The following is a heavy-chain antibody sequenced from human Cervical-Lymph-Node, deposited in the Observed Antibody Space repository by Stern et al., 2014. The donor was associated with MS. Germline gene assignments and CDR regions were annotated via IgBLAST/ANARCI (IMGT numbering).Heavy chain of an antibody. D-gene: IGHD4-11*01. J-gene: IGHJ4*02. CDR2: IFYGGST. Sequence: QLQLQESGPGLVKPSETLSLTCTVSGVSITSKTYYWGVVRQPPGKGLEWVGSIFYGGSTYYNPSLKSRVTLSVDTSEKHYSLILNPVTAADTAIYYCATHKYSSYFASWNFDSWGQGTLVTVSA. CDR1: GVSITSKTYY. CDR3: ATHKYSSYFASWNFDS. V-gene: IGHV4-39*02.